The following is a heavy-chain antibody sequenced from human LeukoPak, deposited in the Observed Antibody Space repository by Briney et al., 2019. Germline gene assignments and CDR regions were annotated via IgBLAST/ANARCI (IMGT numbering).Heavy chain of an antibody. Sequence: SETLSLTCAVYGGSFSGYYWSWIRQPPGKGPEWIGEINHSGSTNYNPSLKSRVTISVDTSKNQFSLKLSSVTAADTAVYYCARVGLLWFGESYYYFDYWGQGTLVTVSS. D-gene: IGHD3-10*01. J-gene: IGHJ4*02. CDR3: ARVGLLWFGESYYYFDY. CDR2: INHSGST. CDR1: GGSFSGYY. V-gene: IGHV4-34*01.